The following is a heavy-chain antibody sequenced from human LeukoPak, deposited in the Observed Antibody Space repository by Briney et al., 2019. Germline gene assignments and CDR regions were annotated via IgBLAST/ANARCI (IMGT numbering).Heavy chain of an antibody. CDR3: ARAYYYYMDV. V-gene: IGHV4-38-2*02. Sequence: PETLSLTCTVSGYSISSGYYWGWIRQPPGKGLGWIGSIYHSGSTNYSPSLKSRVTMSVDTSKNQFSLKLSSVTAADTAVYYCARAYYYYMDVWGKGTTVTVSS. CDR2: IYHSGST. CDR1: GYSISSGYY. J-gene: IGHJ6*03.